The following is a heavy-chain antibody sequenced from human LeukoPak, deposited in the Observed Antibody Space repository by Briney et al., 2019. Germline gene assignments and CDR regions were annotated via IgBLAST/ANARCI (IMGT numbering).Heavy chain of an antibody. CDR3: ARSEVGATPFDY. Sequence: GASVKVSCKASGGTFSSYAISWVRQAPGQGLEWMGGIIPIFGTANYAQKFQGRVTITADKSTSTAYMELSSLRSEDTAVYYCARSEVGATPFDYWGQGTLVTVSS. J-gene: IGHJ4*02. CDR2: IIPIFGTA. CDR1: GGTFSSYA. D-gene: IGHD1-26*01. V-gene: IGHV1-69*06.